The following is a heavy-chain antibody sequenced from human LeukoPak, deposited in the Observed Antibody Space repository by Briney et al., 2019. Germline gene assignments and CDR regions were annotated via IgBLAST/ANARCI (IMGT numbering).Heavy chain of an antibody. J-gene: IGHJ3*02. CDR1: GFTFSSYD. V-gene: IGHV3-74*01. CDR2: INSDGSTT. D-gene: IGHD2-8*01. CDR3: GGTYCSNGVCYRDDSFDI. Sequence: PGGSLRLSCAASGFTFSSYDMSWVRQAPGKGLVWVSRINSDGSTTTYADSVKGRFTISRDNAKNTLYLQMNSLRAEDSAVYYCGGTYCSNGVCYRDDSFDIWGQGTPVTVSS.